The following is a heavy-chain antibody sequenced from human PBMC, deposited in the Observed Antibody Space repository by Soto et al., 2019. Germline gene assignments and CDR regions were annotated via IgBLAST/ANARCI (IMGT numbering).Heavy chain of an antibody. D-gene: IGHD3-3*01. CDR2: ISGSGGST. CDR1: GFTFSSYA. V-gene: IGHV3-23*01. CDR3: AKDDHEYYDFWSGSVDY. Sequence: GGSLRLSCAASGFTFSSYAMSCVRQAPGKGLEWVSAISGSGGSTYYADSVKGRFTISRDNSKNTLYLQMNSLRAEDTAVYYCAKDDHEYYDFWSGSVDYWGQGTLVTVSS. J-gene: IGHJ4*02.